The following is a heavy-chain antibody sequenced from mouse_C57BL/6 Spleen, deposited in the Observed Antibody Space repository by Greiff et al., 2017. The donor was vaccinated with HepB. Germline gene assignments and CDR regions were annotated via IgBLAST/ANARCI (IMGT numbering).Heavy chain of an antibody. J-gene: IGHJ1*03. V-gene: IGHV1-69*01. Sequence: QVQLQQPGAELVMPGASVKLSCKASGYTFTSYWMHWVKQRPGQGLEWIGEIDPSDSYTNYNQKFKGKSTLTEDKSSSTAYMQLSSLTSEDSAVYYCARGGTTVVEDWYFDVWGTGTTVTVSS. CDR2: IDPSDSYT. CDR3: ARGGTTVVEDWYFDV. CDR1: GYTFTSYW. D-gene: IGHD1-1*01.